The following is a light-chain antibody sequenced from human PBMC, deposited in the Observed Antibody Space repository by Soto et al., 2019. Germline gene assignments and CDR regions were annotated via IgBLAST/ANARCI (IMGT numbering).Light chain of an antibody. CDR3: KQFSNYQFT. J-gene: IGKJ3*01. CDR1: QGIRTA. V-gene: IGKV1D-13*01. CDR2: DAF. Sequence: AIQLTQSPSSLSASVGDRVTITCRASQGIRTALAWYQQKSEKAPKLLIYDAFNLESGVPSRFSGSRSGTDFTLSINNLQPEDSATYFCKQFSNYQFTFGPGTKVDI.